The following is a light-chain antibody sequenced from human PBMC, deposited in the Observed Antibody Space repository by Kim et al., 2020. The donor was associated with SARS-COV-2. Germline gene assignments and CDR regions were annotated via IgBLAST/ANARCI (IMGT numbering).Light chain of an antibody. Sequence: STTSTEHSTYSIEWYEQSPGRSPLYRRNVKGDGTHIKGDGIADRVMGSSSGADRYLIFSNLQSGDEAEYHCGESHTIDGQVGVVFGGGAQLTVL. CDR1: TEHSTYS. V-gene: IGLV4-3*01. CDR3: GESHTIDGQVGVV. J-gene: IGLJ2*01. CDR2: VKGDGTH.